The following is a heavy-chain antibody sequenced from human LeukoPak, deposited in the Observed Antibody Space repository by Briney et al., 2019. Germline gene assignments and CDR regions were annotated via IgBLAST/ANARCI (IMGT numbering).Heavy chain of an antibody. D-gene: IGHD3-9*01. CDR2: IVVGSGNT. Sequence: SVKVSCKASGFTFTSSAMQWVRQARGQRLEWIGWIVVGSGNTNYAQKFQERVTITRDMSTSTAYMELSSLRSEDTAVYYCAASTVGVLRYFDWAYYMDVWGKGTTVTVSS. V-gene: IGHV1-58*02. CDR1: GFTFTSSA. CDR3: AASTVGVLRYFDWAYYMDV. J-gene: IGHJ6*03.